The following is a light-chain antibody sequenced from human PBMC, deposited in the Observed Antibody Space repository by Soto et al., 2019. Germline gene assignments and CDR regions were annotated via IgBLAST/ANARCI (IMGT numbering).Light chain of an antibody. CDR3: AAWDDSLNGYV. V-gene: IGLV2-8*01. CDR1: SSDVGGYNY. Sequence: QSVLTQPPSASGSPGQSVTISCTGTSSDVGGYNYVSWYQQHPGKAPKLMIYEVSKRPSGVPDRFSGSKSGNTASLTVFGLQAEDEADYYCAAWDDSLNGYVFGTGTKVTLL. J-gene: IGLJ1*01. CDR2: EVS.